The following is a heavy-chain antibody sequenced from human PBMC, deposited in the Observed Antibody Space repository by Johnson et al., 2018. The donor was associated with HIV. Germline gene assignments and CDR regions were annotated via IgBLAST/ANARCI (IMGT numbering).Heavy chain of an antibody. CDR1: GFIFSDYY. J-gene: IGHJ3*02. CDR2: ISSSGSTI. D-gene: IGHD6-19*01. Sequence: QVQLVESGGGLVKPGGSLRLSCAASGFIFSDYYMSWIRQAPGKGLEWVSYISSSGSTIYYADSVKGRFTISRDNAKNSLDLQMNSLRPEDTAVYYCARDHGWSRGWLFDAFDIWGQGTMVTVSS. V-gene: IGHV3-11*04. CDR3: ARDHGWSRGWLFDAFDI.